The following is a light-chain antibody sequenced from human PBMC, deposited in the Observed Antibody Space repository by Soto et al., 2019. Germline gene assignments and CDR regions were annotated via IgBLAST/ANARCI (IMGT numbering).Light chain of an antibody. CDR3: QQFYNTPPYT. J-gene: IGKJ2*01. Sequence: DTVMTQSPDSLAVSLGERATINCKSSQSVFHSANNMNYLAWYQQKPGQSPKLLISWASIRDSGVPDRFSGSGSGTDFTLTINILQAEDAAFYYCQQFYNTPPYTFGQGTRLEIK. V-gene: IGKV4-1*01. CDR1: QSVFHSANNMNY. CDR2: WAS.